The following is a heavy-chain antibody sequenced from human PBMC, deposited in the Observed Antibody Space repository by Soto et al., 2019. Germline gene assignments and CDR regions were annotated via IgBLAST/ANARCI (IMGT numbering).Heavy chain of an antibody. D-gene: IGHD3-3*01. CDR1: GYSFTSYW. CDR2: IYPGDSDT. V-gene: IGHV5-51*01. CDR3: ARQPPGVVIKGGGYGMDV. Sequence: GEPLKISCKGSGYSFTSYWIGWVRQMPGKGLEWMGIIYPGDSDTRYSPSFQGQVTISADKSISTAYLQWSSLKASDTAMYYCARQPPGVVIKGGGYGMDVWGQGTTVTVSS. J-gene: IGHJ6*02.